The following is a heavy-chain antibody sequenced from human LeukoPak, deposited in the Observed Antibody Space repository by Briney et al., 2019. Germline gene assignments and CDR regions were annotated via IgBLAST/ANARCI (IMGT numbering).Heavy chain of an antibody. D-gene: IGHD6-19*01. Sequence: ASVKVSCKASGYTFTSYYMHWVRRAPGQGLEWMGIINPSGGSTSYAQKFQGRVTMTRDTSTSTVYMELSSLRSEDTAVYYCARPSKGGWLVNYYYGMDVWGQGTTVTVSS. CDR2: INPSGGST. CDR3: ARPSKGGWLVNYYYGMDV. CDR1: GYTFTSYY. J-gene: IGHJ6*02. V-gene: IGHV1-46*01.